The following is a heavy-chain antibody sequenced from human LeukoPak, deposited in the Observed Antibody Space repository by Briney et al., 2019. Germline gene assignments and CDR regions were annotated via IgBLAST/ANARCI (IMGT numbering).Heavy chain of an antibody. CDR2: IKQDGSEK. D-gene: IGHD3-10*01. Sequence: GGSLRLSCAASGFTFSSYWMSWVRQAPGKGLEWVANIKQDGSEKYYVDSVKGRFTISRDNAKNSLYLQMNSLRAEDTAVYYCATDQYYGSGNYGMDVWGHGTTVTVSS. J-gene: IGHJ6*02. CDR1: GFTFSSYW. CDR3: ATDQYYGSGNYGMDV. V-gene: IGHV3-7*01.